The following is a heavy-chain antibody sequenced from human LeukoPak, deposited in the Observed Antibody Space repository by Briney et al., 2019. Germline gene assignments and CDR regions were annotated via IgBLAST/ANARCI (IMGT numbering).Heavy chain of an antibody. V-gene: IGHV3-23*01. CDR1: GFSFSSFA. CDR3: TKDPNGDVLGAFDP. J-gene: IGHJ5*02. CDR2: ITGGHYPP. Sequence: LPGGSLRLSCAASGFSFSSFAMTWVRQAPGKGLEWVSYITGGHYPPYNTDSVKGRFTISRDNSKNTLYLQMNSLRADDTAVYYWTKDPNGDVLGAFDPWGQGTLVSVFS. D-gene: IGHD4-17*01.